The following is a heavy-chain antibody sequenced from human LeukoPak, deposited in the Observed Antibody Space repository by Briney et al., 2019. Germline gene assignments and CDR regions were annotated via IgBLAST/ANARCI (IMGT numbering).Heavy chain of an antibody. D-gene: IGHD6-19*01. CDR3: ARDAVPGTPGPLDS. CDR1: GGTFSSYA. Sequence: SVKVSCKASGGTFSSYAISWVRQAPGQGLEWMGGIIPIFGTANYAQKFQGRVTITADESTSTAYMELSSLRSEDTAVYYCARDAVPGTPGPLDSWGQGTLVTVSS. CDR2: IIPIFGTA. V-gene: IGHV1-69*13. J-gene: IGHJ4*02.